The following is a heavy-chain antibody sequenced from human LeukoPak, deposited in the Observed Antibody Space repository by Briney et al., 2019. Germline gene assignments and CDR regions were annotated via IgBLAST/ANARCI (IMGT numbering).Heavy chain of an antibody. V-gene: IGHV3-30*14. CDR2: ISYDGSNK. D-gene: IGHD3-3*01. J-gene: IGHJ6*04. Sequence: PGRSLRLSCAASGFTFSSYAMHWVRQAPGKGLEWVAVISYDGSNKYYADSVKGRFTISRDNSKNTLYLQMNSLRAEDTAVYYCARAPLTYYDFWSGLDVWGKGTTVTVSS. CDR3: ARAPLTYYDFWSGLDV. CDR1: GFTFSSYA.